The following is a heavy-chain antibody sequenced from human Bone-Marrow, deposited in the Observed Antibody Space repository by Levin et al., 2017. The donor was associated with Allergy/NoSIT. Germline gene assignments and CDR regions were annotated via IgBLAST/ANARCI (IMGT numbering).Heavy chain of an antibody. Sequence: PGGSLRLSCAASGFTFSSYAMHWVRQAPGKGLEWVAVISYDGSNKYYADSVKGRFTISRDNSKNTLYLQMNSLRAEDTAVYYCARDPDAGDFWSGSSYYDYGMDVWGQGTTVTVSS. D-gene: IGHD3-3*01. J-gene: IGHJ6*02. CDR1: GFTFSSYA. CDR3: ARDPDAGDFWSGSSYYDYGMDV. V-gene: IGHV3-30-3*01. CDR2: ISYDGSNK.